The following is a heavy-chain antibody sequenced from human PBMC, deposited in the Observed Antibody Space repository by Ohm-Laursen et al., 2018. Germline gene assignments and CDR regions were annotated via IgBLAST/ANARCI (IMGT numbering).Heavy chain of an antibody. CDR1: GGSISSYY. CDR3: AGASDTSTAFDY. Sequence: SETLSLTCTVSGGSISSYYWSWIRQPPGKGLEWIGYIYYSGSTYYNPSLRSRLTMSLDTSDNQFSLKLSSVTAADTAVYYCAGASDTSTAFDYWGQGTLVSVSS. V-gene: IGHV4-59*12. D-gene: IGHD5-18*01. J-gene: IGHJ4*02. CDR2: IYYSGST.